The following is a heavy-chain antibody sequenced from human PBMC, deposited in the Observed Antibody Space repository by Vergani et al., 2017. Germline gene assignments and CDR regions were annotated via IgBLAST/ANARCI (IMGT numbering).Heavy chain of an antibody. CDR3: ARVETMVRGVKGGYFDY. V-gene: IGHV4-4*03. J-gene: IGHJ4*02. CDR1: GGSISSSNW. D-gene: IGHD3-10*01. Sequence: QVQLQESGPGLVKPPGTLSLTCAVSGGSISSSNWWSWVRQPPGKGLEWIGEIYHSGSTNYNPSLKSRVTISVDKSKNQFSLKLSSVTAADTAVYYCARVETMVRGVKGGYFDYWGQGTLVTVSS. CDR2: IYHSGST.